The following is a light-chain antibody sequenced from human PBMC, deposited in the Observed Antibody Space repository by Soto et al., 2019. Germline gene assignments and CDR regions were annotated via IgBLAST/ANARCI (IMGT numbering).Light chain of an antibody. V-gene: IGLV2-14*01. Sequence: QSALTQPASVSGSPGQSITISCTGTSSDVGGYNYVSWYQQHPVKAPKLMIYDVSNRPSGVSYRFSGSKSGNTASLTISGLQDEDESDYYCSSYTSSSTYVVFGGGTKLTVL. CDR2: DVS. CDR1: SSDVGGYNY. J-gene: IGLJ2*01. CDR3: SSYTSSSTYVV.